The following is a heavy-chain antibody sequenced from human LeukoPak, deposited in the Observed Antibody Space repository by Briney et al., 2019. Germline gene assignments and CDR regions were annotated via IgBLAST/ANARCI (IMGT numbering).Heavy chain of an antibody. CDR2: INSGTSDI. V-gene: IGHV3-21*01. CDR3: ARDSGYCSGGTCYFDY. CDR1: RFTFRSYS. J-gene: IGHJ4*02. D-gene: IGHD2-15*01. Sequence: GGSLRLSCAASRFTFRSYSMNWVRQAPGKGLEWVSSINSGTSDIYYADSVKGQFTISRDNAKNSLYLQMNSMRAENTAVYYCARDSGYCSGGTCYFDYWGQGTLVTVSS.